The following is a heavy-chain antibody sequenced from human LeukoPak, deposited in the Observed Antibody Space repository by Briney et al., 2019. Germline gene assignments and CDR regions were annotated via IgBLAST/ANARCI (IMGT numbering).Heavy chain of an antibody. CDR1: GGSFSGYY. D-gene: IGHD1-26*01. J-gene: IGHJ4*02. Sequence: SETLSLTCAVYGGSFSGYYWSWIRQPPGKGLEWIGEINHNGSTNYNPSLKSRVTISVDTSKNQFSLKLSSVTAADTAVYYCARGGGSRRALYDYWGQGTLVTVSS. CDR2: INHNGST. CDR3: ARGGGSRRALYDY. V-gene: IGHV4-34*01.